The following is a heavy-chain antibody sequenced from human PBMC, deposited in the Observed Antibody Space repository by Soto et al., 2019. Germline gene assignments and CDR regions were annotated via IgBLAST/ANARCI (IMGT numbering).Heavy chain of an antibody. CDR1: GGTFSSYA. CDR3: ARGGWGNPLGGMDV. J-gene: IGHJ6*02. CDR2: IIPIFGTA. D-gene: IGHD7-27*01. Sequence: QVQLVQSGAEVKKPGSSVKVSCKASGGTFSSYAISWVRQAPGQGLEWMGGIIPIFGTANYAQKFQGRVTITADKSTSTAYMGLGSLRSEDTAVYYWARGGWGNPLGGMDVWGQGTTVTVSS. V-gene: IGHV1-69*06.